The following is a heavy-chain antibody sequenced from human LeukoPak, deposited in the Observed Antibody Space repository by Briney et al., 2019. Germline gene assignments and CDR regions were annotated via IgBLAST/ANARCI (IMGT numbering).Heavy chain of an antibody. Sequence: ASVKVSCKASGYTFTSYYMHWVRQAPGQGLEWMGLINPSGGSTSYAQKFQGRVTMTRDTSTSTVYMELSSLRSEDTAVYYCARDRAPRIAVAGTHGMDVWGQGTTVTVSS. D-gene: IGHD6-19*01. J-gene: IGHJ6*02. CDR1: GYTFTSYY. CDR3: ARDRAPRIAVAGTHGMDV. CDR2: INPSGGST. V-gene: IGHV1-46*01.